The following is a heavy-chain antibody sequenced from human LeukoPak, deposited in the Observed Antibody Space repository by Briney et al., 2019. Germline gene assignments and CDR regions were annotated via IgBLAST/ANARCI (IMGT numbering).Heavy chain of an antibody. D-gene: IGHD5-18*01. J-gene: IGHJ4*02. V-gene: IGHV3-53*01. CDR3: ASQVWGYSYGYVHY. CDR2: IYTSGST. Sequence: GGSLRLSCAASGFTVSSNYMSWVRQAPGKGPEWVSVIYTSGSTSYSDSVKGRFTVSRDNSKNTLYLQMNSLRAEDTAVYYCASQVWGYSYGYVHYWGQGTLVTVSS. CDR1: GFTVSSNY.